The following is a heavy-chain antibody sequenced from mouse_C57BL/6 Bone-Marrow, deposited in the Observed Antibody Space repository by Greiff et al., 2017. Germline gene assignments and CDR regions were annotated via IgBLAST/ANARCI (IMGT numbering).Heavy chain of an antibody. CDR1: GYTFTSYG. Sequence: VKLMESGAELARPGASVKLSCKASGYTFTSYGISWVKQRTGQGLEWIGEIYPRSGNTTYTEKLKGKAPFTPDKSSSTAYMELRSLTSEDSAVYFCAGRRDFDDWGKGTTLTVSS. V-gene: IGHV1-81*01. CDR2: IYPRSGNT. CDR3: AGRRDFDD. J-gene: IGHJ2*01.